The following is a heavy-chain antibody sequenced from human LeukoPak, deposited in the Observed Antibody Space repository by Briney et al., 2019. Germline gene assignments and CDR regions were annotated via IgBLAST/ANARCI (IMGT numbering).Heavy chain of an antibody. CDR1: GYSFTSHY. Sequence: GASVKVSCKASGYSFTSHYMHWVRQAPGQGLEWLGLINPSGSSTLYAQKFQGRVTMTRDMSTTTDYMELSSLRSEDTAVYYCARDNSFGEVRGRYYYFYMDVWGKGTTVIVSS. CDR2: INPSGSST. D-gene: IGHD3-10*01. CDR3: ARDNSFGEVRGRYYYFYMDV. J-gene: IGHJ6*03. V-gene: IGHV1-46*01.